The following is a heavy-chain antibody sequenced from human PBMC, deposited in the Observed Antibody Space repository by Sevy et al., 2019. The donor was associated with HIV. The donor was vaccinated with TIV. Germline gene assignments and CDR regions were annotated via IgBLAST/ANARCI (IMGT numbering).Heavy chain of an antibody. CDR2: ISSRSSYT. J-gene: IGHJ4*02. CDR1: GFIFSDYY. Sequence: GGSLRLSCAASGFIFSDYYMSWIRQAPGKGLEWLSYISSRSSYTNYADSVKGRFTISRDNAKNSLYLQMNSLRVEDTAVYYCARVRYNSALYYFDYWGQGTLVTVPS. CDR3: ARVRYNSALYYFDY. D-gene: IGHD6-19*01. V-gene: IGHV3-11*06.